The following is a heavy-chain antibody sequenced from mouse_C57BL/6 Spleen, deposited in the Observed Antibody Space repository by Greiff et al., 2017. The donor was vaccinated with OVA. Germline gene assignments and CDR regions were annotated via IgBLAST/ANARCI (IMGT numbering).Heavy chain of an antibody. CDR3: ARGALYYGKGYAMDY. CDR2: IDPSDSYT. Sequence: VKLQQPGAELVRPGTSVKLSCKASGYTFTSYWMHWVKQRPGQGLEWIGVIDPSDSYTNYNQKFKGKATLTVDTSSSTAYMQLSSLTSEDSAVYYCARGALYYGKGYAMDYWGQGTSVTVSS. D-gene: IGHD2-1*01. CDR1: GYTFTSYW. J-gene: IGHJ4*01. V-gene: IGHV1-59*01.